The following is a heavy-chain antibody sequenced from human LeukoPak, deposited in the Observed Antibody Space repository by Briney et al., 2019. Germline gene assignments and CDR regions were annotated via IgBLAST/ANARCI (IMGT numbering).Heavy chain of an antibody. V-gene: IGHV3-74*03. J-gene: IGHJ4*02. Sequence: GGSLRLSCGATGFTISSYWMHWVRHAPGKGLVWVSRINGDGSSTTYADSVKGRFTISRDNAKNTLYLQMNSLRAEDTAVYYCAKGGTTVVDYWGQGTLVTVSS. CDR3: AKGGTTVVDY. CDR2: INGDGSST. D-gene: IGHD4-23*01. CDR1: GFTISSYW.